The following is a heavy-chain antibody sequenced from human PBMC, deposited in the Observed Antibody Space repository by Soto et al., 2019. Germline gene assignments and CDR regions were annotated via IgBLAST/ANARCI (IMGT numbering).Heavy chain of an antibody. CDR1: GFTFSSYA. Sequence: QVQLVESGGGVVQPGRSLTLSCAVSGFTFSSYAFHWVRQAPGKRLEWVAVISFDGSKKYYADSVRGRFTISRDNSKSTRYLQMDILRAEDTAVYYCSRELVYCSSTSCYANYRYYYGLDVWCQGTTVTVS. D-gene: IGHD2-2*01. CDR3: SRELVYCSSTSCYANYRYYYGLDV. J-gene: IGHJ6*02. V-gene: IGHV3-30-3*01. CDR2: ISFDGSKK.